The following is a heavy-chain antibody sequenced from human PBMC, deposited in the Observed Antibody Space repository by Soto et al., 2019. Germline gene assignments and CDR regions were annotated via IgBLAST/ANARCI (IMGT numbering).Heavy chain of an antibody. J-gene: IGHJ6*04. D-gene: IGHD1-26*01. V-gene: IGHV4-59*01. CDR3: ARVDRGYSGYEMDV. Sequence: SETLSLTCTVSGGSISSYYWSWIRQPPGKGLEWIGYIYYSGSTNYNPSLKSRVTISVDTSKNQFSLKLSSVTAADTAVYYCARVDRGYSGYEMDVWGKGTTVTVSS. CDR1: GGSISSYY. CDR2: IYYSGST.